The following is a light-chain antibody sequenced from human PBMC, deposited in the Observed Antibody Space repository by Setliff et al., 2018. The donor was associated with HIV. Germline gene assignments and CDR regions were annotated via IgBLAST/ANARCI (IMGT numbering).Light chain of an antibody. CDR1: SSDVGGYDS. Sequence: QSALTQPASVPGSPGQSITISCTGTSSDVGGYDSVSWYQQHPGKAPKLLIYDVNNRPSGVSYRFSGSKSGNTASLTISALQADDDADYYCCSYVSNRARVFGTGTKVTVL. V-gene: IGLV2-14*03. CDR2: DVN. CDR3: CSYVSNRARV. J-gene: IGLJ1*01.